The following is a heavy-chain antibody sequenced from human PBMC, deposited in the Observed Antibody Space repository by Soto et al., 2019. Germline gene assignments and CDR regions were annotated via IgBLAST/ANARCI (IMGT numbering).Heavy chain of an antibody. Sequence: QVQLQESGPGLVKPSQTLSLTCTVSGGSISSGVYYWSWIRQPPGKGLEWIGYIYYSGSTYYNPSLKSRVTISVDTSKNQFSLKLSSVTAADTAVYYCASSATYYYRPFDPWGQGTLVTVSS. J-gene: IGHJ5*02. CDR3: ASSATYYYRPFDP. CDR1: GGSISSGVYY. CDR2: IYYSGST. V-gene: IGHV4-30-4*01. D-gene: IGHD3-10*01.